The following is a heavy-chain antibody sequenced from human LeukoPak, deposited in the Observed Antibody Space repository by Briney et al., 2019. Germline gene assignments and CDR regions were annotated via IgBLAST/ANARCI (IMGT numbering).Heavy chain of an antibody. CDR2: IIPIFGTA. CDR3: ARVEPYYDFWSGYHWFDP. D-gene: IGHD3-3*01. CDR1: GGTFSSYA. Sequence: SVKVSCKASGGTFSSYAISWVRQAPGQGLEWMGGIIPIFGTANYAQKFQGRVTITADESTSTAYMELSSLRSEDTAVYYCARVEPYYDFWSGYHWFDPWGQGTLVAVSS. J-gene: IGHJ5*02. V-gene: IGHV1-69*13.